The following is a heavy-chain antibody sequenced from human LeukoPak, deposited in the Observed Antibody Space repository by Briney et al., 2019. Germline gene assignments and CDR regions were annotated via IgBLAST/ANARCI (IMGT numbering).Heavy chain of an antibody. Sequence: ASVKVSCKASGYTFTSYYMHWVRQAPGQGLEWMGIINPSGGSTSYAQKFQGRVTMTRDTSTSTVYMELSSLRSEDTAVYYCARILPMSGSPVWGERDYWGQGTLVTVSS. CDR2: INPSGGST. V-gene: IGHV1-46*01. J-gene: IGHJ4*02. CDR3: ARILPMSGSPVWGERDY. CDR1: GYTFTSYY. D-gene: IGHD1-26*01.